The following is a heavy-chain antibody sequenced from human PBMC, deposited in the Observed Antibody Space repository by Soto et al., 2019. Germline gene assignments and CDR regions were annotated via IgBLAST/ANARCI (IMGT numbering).Heavy chain of an antibody. V-gene: IGHV3-53*01. CDR3: AREYSYGYYYYYGMDV. J-gene: IGHJ6*02. D-gene: IGHD5-18*01. Sequence: EVQLVESGGGLIQPGGSLRLSCAASGFTVSSNYMSWVHQAPGKGLEWVSVIYSGGSTYYADSVKGRFTISRDNSKNTLYLQMNSLRAEDTAVYYCAREYSYGYYYYYGMDVWGQGTTVTVSS. CDR1: GFTVSSNY. CDR2: IYSGGST.